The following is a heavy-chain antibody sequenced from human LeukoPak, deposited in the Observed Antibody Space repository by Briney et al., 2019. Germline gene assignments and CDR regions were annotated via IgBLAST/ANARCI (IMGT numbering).Heavy chain of an antibody. J-gene: IGHJ4*02. Sequence: ASVNVSCTAVAYTFTGYYMHWVRQAPGQGRAWMGWINPNSGVTKYAQKFQGRVTMTRDTSINTVYMELSRLRSDDTAVFYCARVGWEIPIDYWGQGTLVTVSS. D-gene: IGHD1-26*01. CDR3: ARVGWEIPIDY. V-gene: IGHV1-2*02. CDR2: INPNSGVT. CDR1: AYTFTGYY.